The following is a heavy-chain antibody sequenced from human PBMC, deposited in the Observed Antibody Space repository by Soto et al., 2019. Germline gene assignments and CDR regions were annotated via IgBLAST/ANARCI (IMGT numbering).Heavy chain of an antibody. CDR3: ARERLRGYDSSGFYS. D-gene: IGHD3-22*01. V-gene: IGHV1-18*01. CDR1: GYSFSSYG. Sequence: QVQLVQSGAELRKPGASVKVSCKASGYSFSSYGINWVRQAPGQGLEWMGWINTYNGNRNYAQKFEDRVTMTTATTTNTVYMELRSLKSDDTDISYCARERLRGYDSSGFYSWGQGTLVTVSS. CDR2: INTYNGNR. J-gene: IGHJ4*02.